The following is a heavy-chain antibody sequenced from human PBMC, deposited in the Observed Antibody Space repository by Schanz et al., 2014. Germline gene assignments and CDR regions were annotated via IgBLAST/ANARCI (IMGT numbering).Heavy chain of an antibody. CDR2: IIPIHGIV. V-gene: IGHV1-69*04. Sequence: QVQLVQSGAEVKKPGASVKVSCQTSGYTFTAYGINWLRQAPGQGLEWMGRIIPIHGIVNYAQRFQDRVRITADKSTSTAYMELSSLRSDDTAVYYCARGGGPEDVFDIWGQGTILTVSS. CDR3: ARGGGPEDVFDI. CDR1: GYTFTAYG. J-gene: IGHJ3*02. D-gene: IGHD5-12*01.